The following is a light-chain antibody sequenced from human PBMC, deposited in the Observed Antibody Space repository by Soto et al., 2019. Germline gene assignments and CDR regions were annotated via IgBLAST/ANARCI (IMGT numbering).Light chain of an antibody. CDR3: QQYNNWPPLT. CDR2: SAS. J-gene: IGKJ4*01. Sequence: EIVMTQSTATLSVSPGERATLSCRASQSVSSNLAWYQQKPGQAPRLLIYSASTRATGIPARFSGSGSGTEFTLTISSLQSEDFAVYYCQQYNNWPPLTFGGGTKVEIK. V-gene: IGKV3-15*01. CDR1: QSVSSN.